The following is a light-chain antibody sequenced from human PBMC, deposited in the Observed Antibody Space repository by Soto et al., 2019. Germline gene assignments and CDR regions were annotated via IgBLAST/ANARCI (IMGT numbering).Light chain of an antibody. CDR2: GAS. J-gene: IGKJ2*01. CDR1: QSVSNNY. V-gene: IGKV3-20*01. Sequence: EVVLTQSPGTLSLSPGERATLSCRASQSVSNNYFSWYQQKPGPAPRLLIYGASSRATGIPDRFSGSGSGTDFTLIISILEPEDFAVYYCQQYGGSALYTFGQGTTLEIK. CDR3: QQYGGSALYT.